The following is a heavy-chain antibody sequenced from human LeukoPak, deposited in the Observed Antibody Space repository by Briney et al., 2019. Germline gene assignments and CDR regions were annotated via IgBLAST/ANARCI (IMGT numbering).Heavy chain of an antibody. J-gene: IGHJ6*03. V-gene: IGHV1-18*01. CDR3: ARAGSGSYYYYMDV. CDR2: ISAYNGNT. Sequence: ASVKVSCKASGGTFSSYGISWVRQAPGQGLEWMGWISAYNGNTNYAQKLQGRVTMTTDTSTSTAYMELRSLRSDDTAVYYCARAGSGSYYYYMDVWGKGTTVTISS. CDR1: GGTFSSYG. D-gene: IGHD3-10*01.